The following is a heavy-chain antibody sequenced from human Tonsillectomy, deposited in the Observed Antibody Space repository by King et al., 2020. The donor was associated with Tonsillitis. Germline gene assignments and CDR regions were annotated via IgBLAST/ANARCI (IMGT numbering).Heavy chain of an antibody. Sequence: QLVQSGAEVKKPGSSVKVSCKASGGTFSSYGISWVRQAPGQGLEWMGGIIPIFGTAKYAQKFQGRVTITADESTTTAYMELSSLRSEDTALYYCARGHGDLLHCEYWGQGTLVTVSS. CDR3: ARGHGDLLHCEY. V-gene: IGHV1-69*12. J-gene: IGHJ4*02. CDR1: GGTFSSYG. CDR2: IIPIFGTA. D-gene: IGHD4-17*01.